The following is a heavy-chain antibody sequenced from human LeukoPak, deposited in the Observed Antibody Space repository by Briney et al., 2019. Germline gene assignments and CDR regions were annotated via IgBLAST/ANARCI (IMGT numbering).Heavy chain of an antibody. CDR2: IHSSGNS. D-gene: IGHD2-15*01. CDR1: GFTFSSYA. J-gene: IGHJ6*02. Sequence: PGGSLRLSCAASGFTFSSYAMSWVRQLPGKGLEWIGNIHSSGNSFCNPSLKSRVTISVDTSKNQFSLKLSSVTAADTAVYYCEKDSHLDVWGHGTTVTVSS. V-gene: IGHV4-59*04. CDR3: EKDSHLDV.